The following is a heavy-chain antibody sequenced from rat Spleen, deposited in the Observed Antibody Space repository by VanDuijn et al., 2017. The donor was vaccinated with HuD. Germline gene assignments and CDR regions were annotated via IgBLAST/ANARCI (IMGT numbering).Heavy chain of an antibody. Sequence: QVQLKESGPGLVQPSQTLSLTCTVSGFSLITNSVHWVRQPPGKGLERMGGIWGDGSTDYNLGLKSRLIISRDTSKSQVFLKMNSLQTDDTAIYFCARHGYNSYFDYWGQGVMVTVSS. CDR3: ARHGYNSYFDY. CDR1: GFSLITNS. J-gene: IGHJ2*01. V-gene: IGHV2-1*01. D-gene: IGHD1-9*01. CDR2: IWGDGST.